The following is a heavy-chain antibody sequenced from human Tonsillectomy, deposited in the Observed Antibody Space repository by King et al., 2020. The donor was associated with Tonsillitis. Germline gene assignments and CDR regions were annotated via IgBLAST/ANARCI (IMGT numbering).Heavy chain of an antibody. CDR1: GFTFGTYS. CDR3: AHCAGGSCSSRAFDI. J-gene: IGHJ3*02. D-gene: IGHD2-15*01. Sequence: VQLVESGGGLVQPGGSLRLSCAASGFTFGTYSMTWVRQAPGKGLEWVSTISGDAVYTLYADSVKGRFTISRDNPKNTLYLQMNTLTAEDTAVYYCAHCAGGSCSSRAFDIWGQGTMVTVSS. CDR2: ISGDAVYT. V-gene: IGHV3-23*04.